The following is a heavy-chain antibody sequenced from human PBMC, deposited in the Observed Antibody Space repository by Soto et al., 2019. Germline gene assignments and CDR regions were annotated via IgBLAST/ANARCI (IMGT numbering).Heavy chain of an antibody. D-gene: IGHD3-10*01. CDR2: VYYRGST. CDR1: GGSINTYY. V-gene: IGHV4-59*01. CDR3: ARSYYYGAGRYFLDY. J-gene: IGHJ4*02. Sequence: PSETLSLTCTVSGGSINTYYWSWIRQPPEKGLEWIGYVYYRGSTNYNPSLKSRVTMSVDTSKNQLSLNLSSVIAADTAVYYCARSYYYGAGRYFLDYWGRGTLVTVSS.